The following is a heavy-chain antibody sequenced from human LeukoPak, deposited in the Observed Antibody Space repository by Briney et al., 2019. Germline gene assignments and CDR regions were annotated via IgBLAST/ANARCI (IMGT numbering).Heavy chain of an antibody. D-gene: IGHD2-2*01. V-gene: IGHV4-59*08. CDR2: IYYSGGT. Sequence: ETLSLTCTVSGGSMRSYYWSWIRQPPGKGPEWIGYIYYSGGTNYNPSLKSRVTISADTSKNHFSLRLSSVTAADTAVYYCARNQLLSLDAFDIWGQGTMVTVSS. CDR3: ARNQLLSLDAFDI. J-gene: IGHJ3*02. CDR1: GGSMRSYY.